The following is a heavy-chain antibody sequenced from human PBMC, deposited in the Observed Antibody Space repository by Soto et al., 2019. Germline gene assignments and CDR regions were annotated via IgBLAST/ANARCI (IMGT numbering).Heavy chain of an antibody. D-gene: IGHD2-2*01. V-gene: IGHV1-8*01. CDR2: MNPNSGNT. CDR3: AREVRYCSSTSCYLFHYYSYGMDV. Sequence: ASVKVSCKASGYTFTSYDINWVRQATGQGLEWMGWMNPNSGNTGYAQKFQGRVTMTRNTSISTAYMELSSLRSEDTAVYYCAREVRYCSSTSCYLFHYYSYGMDVWGQGTTVTVSS. J-gene: IGHJ6*02. CDR1: GYTFTSYD.